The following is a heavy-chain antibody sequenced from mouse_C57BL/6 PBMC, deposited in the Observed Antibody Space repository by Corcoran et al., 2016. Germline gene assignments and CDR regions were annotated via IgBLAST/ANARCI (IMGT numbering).Heavy chain of an antibody. V-gene: IGHV1-26*01. D-gene: IGHD1-1*01. CDR2: INPNNGGT. J-gene: IGHJ2*01. CDR3: ARSLRYYFDY. CDR1: GYTFTDYY. Sequence: EVQLQQSGPELVKPGASVKISCKASGYTFTDYYMNWVKQSHGKSLEWIGDINPNNGGTSYNQKFKGKATLTVDKSSSTAYMELRSLTSEDSVVYYCARSLRYYFDYWGQGTTLTVSS.